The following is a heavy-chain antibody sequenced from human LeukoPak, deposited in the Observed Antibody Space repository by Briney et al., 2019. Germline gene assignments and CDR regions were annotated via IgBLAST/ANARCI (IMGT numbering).Heavy chain of an antibody. Sequence: SETLSFTCTVSGGSISSYYWSWIRQPPGKGLEWIGYIYYSGSTNYNPSLKSRVTISVDTSKNQFSLKLSSVTAADTALYYCARSRGYFDYWGQGTLVTVSS. V-gene: IGHV4-59*01. CDR1: GGSISSYY. CDR2: IYYSGST. CDR3: ARSRGYFDY. J-gene: IGHJ4*02. D-gene: IGHD6-13*01.